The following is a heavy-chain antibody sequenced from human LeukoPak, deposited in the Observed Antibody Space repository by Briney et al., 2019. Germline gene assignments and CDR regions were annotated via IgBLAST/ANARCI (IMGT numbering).Heavy chain of an antibody. CDR3: ARVEGYVWGSYHLDY. CDR1: GGSISSGDYY. CDR2: IYYRGST. Sequence: SETLSLTCTVSGGSISSGDYYWSWIRQPPGKGLEWIGYIYYRGSTYYDPSLKSRVTISVDTSKNQFSLKLSSVTAADTAVYYCARVEGYVWGSYHLDYWGQGTLVTVSS. V-gene: IGHV4-30-4*01. J-gene: IGHJ4*02. D-gene: IGHD3-16*02.